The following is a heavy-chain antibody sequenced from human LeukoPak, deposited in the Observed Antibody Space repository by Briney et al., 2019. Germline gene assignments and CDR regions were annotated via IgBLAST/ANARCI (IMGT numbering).Heavy chain of an antibody. CDR2: MNPNSGNT. D-gene: IGHD3-10*01. V-gene: IGHV1-8*01. J-gene: IGHJ4*02. CDR1: GYTFTSYD. Sequence: ASVKVSCKASGYTFTSYDINWVRQATGQGLEWMGWMNPNSGNTGYAQRFQGRVTMTRDTSISTAYMELSSLRSEDTAVYYCASYYYGSGSYSDYWGQGTLVTVSS. CDR3: ASYYYGSGSYSDY.